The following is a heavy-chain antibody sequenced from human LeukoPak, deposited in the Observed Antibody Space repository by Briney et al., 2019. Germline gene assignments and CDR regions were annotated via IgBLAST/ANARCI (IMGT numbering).Heavy chain of an antibody. CDR2: ISSSSSTI. CDR3: ARDPPHYYDSSGYRLDAFDI. CDR1: GFTFRSYS. V-gene: IGHV3-48*01. Sequence: GGSLRLSCAASGFTFRSYSMNWVRQAPGKGLEWVSYISSSSSTIYYADSVKGRFTISRDNAKNSLYLQMNSLRAEDTAVYYCARDPPHYYDSSGYRLDAFDIWGQGTMVTVSS. J-gene: IGHJ3*02. D-gene: IGHD3-22*01.